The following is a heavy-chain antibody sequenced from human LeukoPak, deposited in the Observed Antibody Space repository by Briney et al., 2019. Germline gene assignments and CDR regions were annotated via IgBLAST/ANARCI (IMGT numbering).Heavy chain of an antibody. V-gene: IGHV3-15*01. CDR1: GFTVSSNY. D-gene: IGHD6-19*01. CDR2: IKSKTDGGTT. J-gene: IGHJ6*02. CDR3: TTAFYSSGWYYYYGMDV. Sequence: PGGSLRLSCAASGFTVSSNYMSWVRQAPGKGLEWVGRIKSKTDGGTTDYAAPVKGRFTISRDDSKNTLYLQMNSLKTEDTAVYYCTTAFYSSGWYYYYGMDVWGQGTTVTVSS.